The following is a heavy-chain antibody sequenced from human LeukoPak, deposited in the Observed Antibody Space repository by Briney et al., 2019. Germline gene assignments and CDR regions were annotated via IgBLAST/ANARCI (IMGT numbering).Heavy chain of an antibody. D-gene: IGHD3-22*01. J-gene: IGHJ4*02. CDR1: GGTFSSHA. CDR3: ARGSKTYYYDSSGYVFDY. CDR2: IIPIFGTT. Sequence: ASVKVPCKASGGTFSSHAISWVRQAPGQGLEWMGGIIPIFGTTNYAQKFQGRVTITTDESTSTAYMELSSLRSEDTAVYYCARGSKTYYYDSSGYVFDYWGQGTLVTVSS. V-gene: IGHV1-69*05.